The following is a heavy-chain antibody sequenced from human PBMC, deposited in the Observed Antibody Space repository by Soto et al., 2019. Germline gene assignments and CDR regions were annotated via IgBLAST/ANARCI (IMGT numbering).Heavy chain of an antibody. CDR2: IIPIFGTA. CDR1: GGTFSSYA. J-gene: IGHJ4*02. V-gene: IGHV1-69*13. D-gene: IGHD3-10*01. CDR3: ARGPGPSYYGSGYPAYYYFDY. Sequence: SVKVSCKASGGTFSSYAISWVRQAPGQGLEWMGGIIPIFGTANYAQKFQGRVTITADESTSTAYMELSSLRSEDTAVYYCARGPGPSYYGSGYPAYYYFDYWGQGTLVTVSS.